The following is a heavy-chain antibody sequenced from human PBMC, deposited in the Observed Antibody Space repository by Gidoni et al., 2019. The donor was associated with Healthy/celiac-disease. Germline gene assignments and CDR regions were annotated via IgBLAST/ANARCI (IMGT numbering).Heavy chain of an antibody. D-gene: IGHD2-15*01. CDR1: GGTFSSYA. CDR3: AVVVNCSGGSCYRYYYYYMDV. Sequence: QVQLVQSGAEVKKPGSSVKVSCKASGGTFSSYAISWVRQAPGQGLEWMGGIIPIFGTANYAQKFQGRVTITADKSTSTAYMELSSLRSEDTAVYYCAVVVNCSGGSCYRYYYYYMDVWGKGTTVTVSS. V-gene: IGHV1-69*06. CDR2: IIPIFGTA. J-gene: IGHJ6*03.